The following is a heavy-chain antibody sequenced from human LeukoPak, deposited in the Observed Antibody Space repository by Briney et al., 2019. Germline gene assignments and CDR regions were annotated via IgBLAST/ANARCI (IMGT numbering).Heavy chain of an antibody. CDR2: IIPILGTA. CDR1: GYTFTMYN. V-gene: IGHV1-69*16. Sequence: SVKVSCKGSGYTFTMYNMHWVRQAPGQGLEWMGGIIPILGTANYAQKFQGRLTITTDESTSTAYMELSSLRSEDTAVYYCATSRGYSGYDWGDFDYWGQGTLVTVSS. J-gene: IGHJ4*02. CDR3: ATSRGYSGYDWGDFDY. D-gene: IGHD5-12*01.